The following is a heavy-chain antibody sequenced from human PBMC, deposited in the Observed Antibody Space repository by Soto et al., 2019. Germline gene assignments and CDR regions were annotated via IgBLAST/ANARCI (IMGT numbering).Heavy chain of an antibody. CDR1: GGSISSSGYY. J-gene: IGHJ4*02. CDR2: VSYGGGT. CDR3: ARRNCSGGSCYPDY. V-gene: IGHV4-39*01. D-gene: IGHD2-15*01. Sequence: QLQLQESGPGLVKPSETLSLTCTVSGGSISSSGYYWGWIRQPPGKGLEWIGSVSYGGGTYYNPSLKIRVTISVDTSKNQFSLKLNSVTAADTAVYYCARRNCSGGSCYPDYWGQGTLVTVSS.